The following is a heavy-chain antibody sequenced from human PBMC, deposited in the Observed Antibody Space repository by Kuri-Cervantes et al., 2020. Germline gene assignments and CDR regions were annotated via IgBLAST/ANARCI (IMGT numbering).Heavy chain of an antibody. CDR3: ARGKQRGDTSGLGWFDP. CDR2: ISSSSNTI. CDR1: GFTFSSYC. D-gene: IGHD5-18*01. Sequence: GESLKISCTASGFTFSSYCMNWVRQAPGKGLEWVSYISSSSNTIYYADSMKGRFTISRDNAKNSLYLQMNSLRAEDTAVYYCARGKQRGDTSGLGWFDPWGQGTLVTVSS. V-gene: IGHV3-48*01. J-gene: IGHJ5*02.